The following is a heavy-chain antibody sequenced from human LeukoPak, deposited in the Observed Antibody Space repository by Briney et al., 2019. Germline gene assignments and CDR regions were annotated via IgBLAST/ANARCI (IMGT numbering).Heavy chain of an antibody. CDR2: ISSNGGST. CDR3: ARAKFSGGSSGFAFDI. Sequence: GGSLRLSCAASGFTFSSYAMHWVRQAPGKGLEYVSAISSNGGSTYYANSVKGRFTISRDNSKNTLYLQMGSLRAEDMAVYYCARAKFSGGSSGFAFDIWGQGTMVTVSS. J-gene: IGHJ3*02. V-gene: IGHV3-64*01. D-gene: IGHD3-22*01. CDR1: GFTFSSYA.